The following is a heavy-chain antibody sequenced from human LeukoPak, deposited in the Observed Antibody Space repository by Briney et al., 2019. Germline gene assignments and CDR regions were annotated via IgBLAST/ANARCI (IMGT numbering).Heavy chain of an antibody. Sequence: GGSLRLSCAASGFTFSSYWMHWVRQAPGKGLVWVSRINSDGSSTSYADSVKGRFTISRDNAKNTLFLQMNSLRAEDTAVYYCAKVASSLGYCSTTSCPYYFDYWGQGTLVTVSS. V-gene: IGHV3-74*01. D-gene: IGHD2-2*01. CDR2: INSDGSST. CDR3: AKVASSLGYCSTTSCPYYFDY. J-gene: IGHJ4*02. CDR1: GFTFSSYW.